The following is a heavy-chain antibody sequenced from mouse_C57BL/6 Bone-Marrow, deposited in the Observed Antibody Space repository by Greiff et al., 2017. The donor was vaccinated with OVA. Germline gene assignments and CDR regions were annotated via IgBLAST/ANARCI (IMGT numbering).Heavy chain of an antibody. CDR1: GYSFTGYY. V-gene: IGHV1-42*01. CDR2: INPSTGGT. J-gene: IGHJ2*01. CDR3: ARRAGNYPLDY. Sequence: EVQLQQSGPELVKPGASVKISCKASGYSFTGYYMNWVKQSPEKSLEWIGEINPSTGGTTYNQKFKAKATLTVDKSSSTAYMQLKSLTSEDTAIYYCARRAGNYPLDYWGQGTTLTVSS. D-gene: IGHD2-1*01.